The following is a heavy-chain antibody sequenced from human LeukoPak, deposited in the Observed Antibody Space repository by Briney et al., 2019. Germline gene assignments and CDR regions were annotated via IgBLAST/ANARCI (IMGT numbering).Heavy chain of an antibody. CDR1: KFTFSNYA. D-gene: IGHD6-19*01. CDR3: ARDSSGWYNRSGLDY. CDR2: ISYDGSNK. Sequence: GGSLRLSCAASKFTFSNYAMSWVRQAPGKGLEWVAVISYDGSNKYYADSVKGRFTISRDNSKNTLYLQMNSLRAEDTAVYYCARDSSGWYNRSGLDYWGQGTLVTVSS. V-gene: IGHV3-30-3*01. J-gene: IGHJ4*02.